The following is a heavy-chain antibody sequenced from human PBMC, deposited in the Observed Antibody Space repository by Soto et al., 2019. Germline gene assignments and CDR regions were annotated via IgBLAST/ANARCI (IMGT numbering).Heavy chain of an antibody. V-gene: IGHV1-18*04. CDR2: NNVYNGDT. CDR3: ARDALGGTLLATIHFDQ. CDR1: GYTFTSHG. J-gene: IGHJ4*02. D-gene: IGHD5-12*01. Sequence: QVQLVQSGAEVKKPGASMKVSCKASGYTFTSHGISWVRQAPGQELEWMGWNNVYNGDTNSPRKFQGRVSMTADSSTNTADLELRSLRSDDTAVYYCARDALGGTLLATIHFDQWGQGTLV.